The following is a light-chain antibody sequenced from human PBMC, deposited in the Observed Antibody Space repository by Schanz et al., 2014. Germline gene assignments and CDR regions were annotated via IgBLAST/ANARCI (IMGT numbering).Light chain of an antibody. Sequence: EHVLTQSPATLSLSPGERATLSCRASQSVSTYLAWYQQKPGQAPRLLIYDASNRATGIPARFSGSGSGTDFTLTISSLEPEDFAVYYCQQRSNWPRGYTFGQGTKLEIK. CDR2: DAS. J-gene: IGKJ2*01. CDR3: QQRSNWPRGYT. CDR1: QSVSTY. V-gene: IGKV3-11*01.